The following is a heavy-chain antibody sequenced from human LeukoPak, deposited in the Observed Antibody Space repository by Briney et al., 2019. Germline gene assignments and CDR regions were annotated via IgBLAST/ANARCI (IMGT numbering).Heavy chain of an antibody. CDR3: ARIRRDGNNHFDY. Sequence: SETLSLTCTVSGGSISSFYWSWIRQPPGKGLESIGYIYYSGSTNYNPSLKSRVSISVDTSKNQFSLNLRSVTAADTAVYYCARIRRDGNNHFDYWGQGTPVTVSS. CDR2: IYYSGST. V-gene: IGHV4-59*01. D-gene: IGHD5-24*01. CDR1: GGSISSFY. J-gene: IGHJ4*02.